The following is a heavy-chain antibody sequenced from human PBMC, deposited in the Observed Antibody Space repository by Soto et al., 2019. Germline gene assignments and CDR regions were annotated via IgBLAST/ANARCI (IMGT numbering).Heavy chain of an antibody. CDR3: ARGQDLYIVVVPAAVRYNWFDP. CDR2: INHSGST. Sequence: SETLSLTCAVYGGSFSGYYWSWIRQPPGKGLEWIGEINHSGSTNYNPSLKSRVTISVDTSKNQFSLKLSSVTAADTAVYYCARGQDLYIVVVPAAVRYNWFDPWGQGTLVTVSS. J-gene: IGHJ5*02. V-gene: IGHV4-34*01. CDR1: GGSFSGYY. D-gene: IGHD2-2*01.